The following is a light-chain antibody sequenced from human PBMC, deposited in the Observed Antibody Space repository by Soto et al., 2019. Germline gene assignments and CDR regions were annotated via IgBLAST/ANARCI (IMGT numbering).Light chain of an antibody. CDR1: SSDIGGYNY. J-gene: IGLJ2*01. V-gene: IGLV2-14*01. CDR2: GVS. Sequence: QSVLTQPASVSGSPGQSITISCTGTSSDIGGYNYVSWYQQYPGKAPKLMIFGVSDRPSGVSNRFSGSKSGTTASLTISGLQAEDEADYYCSSYKTSSTVVVFGGGTQLTLL. CDR3: SSYKTSSTVVV.